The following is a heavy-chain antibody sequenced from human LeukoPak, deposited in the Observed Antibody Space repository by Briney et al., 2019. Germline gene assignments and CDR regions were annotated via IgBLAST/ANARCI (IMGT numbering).Heavy chain of an antibody. V-gene: IGHV3-7*01. CDR1: GFPVSINS. CDR2: IKQAGSEK. CDR3: ARDNTGYSSGWYFSPHYFDY. J-gene: IGHJ4*02. Sequence: GGSLRLSCTVSGFPVSINSMSWVRQAPGKGLEWVANIKQAGSEKYYVDSVKGRFTISRDNAKNSLYLQMNSLRAEDTAVYYCARDNTGYSSGWYFSPHYFDYWGQGTLVTVSS. D-gene: IGHD6-19*01.